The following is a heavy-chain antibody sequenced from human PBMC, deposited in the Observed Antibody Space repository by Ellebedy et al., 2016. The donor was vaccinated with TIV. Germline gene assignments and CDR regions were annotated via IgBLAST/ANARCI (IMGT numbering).Heavy chain of an antibody. CDR2: INQHGSDI. J-gene: IGHJ4*02. Sequence: PGGSLRLSCAASGFTFSNYWMSWVRQAPGKGLEWVANINQHGSDINYVGSVKGRFTISRDNAKSSLYLQMNSLRAEDTAVYYCAKLPVAYNWNYADDYWGQGALVTVSA. CDR1: GFTFSNYW. D-gene: IGHD1-7*01. V-gene: IGHV3-7*03. CDR3: AKLPVAYNWNYADDY.